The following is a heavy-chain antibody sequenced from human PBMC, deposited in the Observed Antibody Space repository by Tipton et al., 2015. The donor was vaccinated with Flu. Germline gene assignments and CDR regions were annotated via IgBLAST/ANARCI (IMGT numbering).Heavy chain of an antibody. Sequence: TLSLTCTVSGGSITNDKYSWSWIRQPAGKGLEWIGRIYNSGSTKYNPSLESRVTISIDTSKNQFSLRLSSVTAADTAVYYCARRLSSVIWSEGFDFWGQGSLVTVSS. CDR3: ARRLSSVIWSEGFDF. V-gene: IGHV4-61*02. CDR2: IYNSGST. CDR1: GGSITNDKYS. D-gene: IGHD3-22*01. J-gene: IGHJ4*02.